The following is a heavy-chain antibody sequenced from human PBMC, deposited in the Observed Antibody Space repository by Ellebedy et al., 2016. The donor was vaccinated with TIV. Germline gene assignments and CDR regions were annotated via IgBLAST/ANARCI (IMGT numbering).Heavy chain of an antibody. V-gene: IGHV3-23*01. CDR1: GFTFSSYA. D-gene: IGHD2-15*01. J-gene: IGHJ4*02. CDR2: IGLSDTST. Sequence: GESLKISCAASGFTFSSYAMNWVRQAPGKGLEWVSGIGLSDTSTYYSDSVKGRFTISRDNSKNTLYLHMNSLRDEDTAVYYCTSPAVGHTTGCCRYYFDYWGLGTLVTVSS. CDR3: TSPAVGHTTGCCRYYFDY.